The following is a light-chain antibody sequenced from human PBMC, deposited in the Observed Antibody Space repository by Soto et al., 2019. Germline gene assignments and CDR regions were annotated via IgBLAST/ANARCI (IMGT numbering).Light chain of an antibody. CDR3: LIYYGGAQV. V-gene: IGLV7-43*01. CDR1: TGAVTSGYY. J-gene: IGLJ2*01. Sequence: QTVVTQEPSLTVSPGGTVTLTCASSTGAVTSGYYPNWFQQKPGQAPRALIYSTSNTHSWTPARFSGSLLGGKAALTLSGVQPEDDAEYYCLIYYGGAQVFGGGTKVTVL. CDR2: STS.